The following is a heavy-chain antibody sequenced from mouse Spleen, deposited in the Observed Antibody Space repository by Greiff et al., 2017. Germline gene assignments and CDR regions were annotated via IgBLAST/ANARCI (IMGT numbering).Heavy chain of an antibody. Sequence: QVQLQHPGAELVMPGASVKLSCKASGYTFTSYWMHWVKQRPGQGLEWIGEINPSDSYTNYNQKFKGKATLTVDKSSSTAYMQLSSLTSEDSAVYYCARYGNYTDYWGQGTTLTVSS. CDR2: INPSDSYT. CDR1: GYTFTSYW. J-gene: IGHJ2*01. D-gene: IGHD2-1*01. CDR3: ARYGNYTDY. V-gene: IGHV1-69*01.